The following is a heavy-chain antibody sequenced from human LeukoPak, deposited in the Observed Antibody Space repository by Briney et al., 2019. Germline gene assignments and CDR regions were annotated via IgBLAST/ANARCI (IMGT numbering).Heavy chain of an antibody. CDR1: GGSISSGDYY. D-gene: IGHD2-2*01. CDR2: IYYSGST. V-gene: IGHV4-30-4*08. Sequence: SETLSLTCTVSGGSISSGDYYWSWIRQPPGKGLEWIGYIYYSGSTYYNPSLKSRVTISVDTSKNQFSLKLSSVTAADTAVYYCARDSCSSPSCYPMDVWGKGTTVTVSS. J-gene: IGHJ6*03. CDR3: ARDSCSSPSCYPMDV.